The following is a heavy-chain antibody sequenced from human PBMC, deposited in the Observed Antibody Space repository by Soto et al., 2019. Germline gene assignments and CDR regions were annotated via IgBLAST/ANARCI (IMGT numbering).Heavy chain of an antibody. CDR1: GFTFSSYW. Sequence: EVQLVESGGGLVQPGGSLRLSCAASGFTFSSYWMSWVRQAPGKGLEWVANIKQDGSEKYYVDSVKGRFTISRDNAKNSRYLQMNSLRAEDTAVYYCARDVREYSSGWLDYWGQGTLVTVSS. CDR3: ARDVREYSSGWLDY. J-gene: IGHJ4*02. D-gene: IGHD6-19*01. CDR2: IKQDGSEK. V-gene: IGHV3-7*05.